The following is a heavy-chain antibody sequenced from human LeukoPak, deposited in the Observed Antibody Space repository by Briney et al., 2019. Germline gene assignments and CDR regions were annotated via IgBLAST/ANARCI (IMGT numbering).Heavy chain of an antibody. Sequence: PGGSLRLSCVASGFTFSRKSMSWVRQAPGKGMEWVSYIDDGSTYTSYADSVKGRFTISRDNAKNSLHLQMNSLRAEDTAVYYCARDTSGSSVITYFDSWGQGTLVTVSS. CDR2: IDDGSTYT. J-gene: IGHJ4*02. V-gene: IGHV3-21*01. CDR3: ARDTSGSSVITYFDS. CDR1: GFTFSRKS. D-gene: IGHD3-10*01.